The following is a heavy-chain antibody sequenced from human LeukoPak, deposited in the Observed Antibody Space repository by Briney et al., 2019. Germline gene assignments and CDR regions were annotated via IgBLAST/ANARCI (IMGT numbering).Heavy chain of an antibody. CDR3: ARSRVLVPPSNCSSTSCYHYFDY. Sequence: GASVKVSCKASGGTFSSYAISWVRQAPGQGLEWMGRIIPILGIANYAQKFQGRVTITADKSTSTAYMELSSLRSEDTAVYYCARSRVLVPPSNCSSTSCYHYFDYWGQGTLVTVSS. V-gene: IGHV1-69*04. D-gene: IGHD2-2*01. J-gene: IGHJ4*02. CDR2: IIPILGIA. CDR1: GGTFSSYA.